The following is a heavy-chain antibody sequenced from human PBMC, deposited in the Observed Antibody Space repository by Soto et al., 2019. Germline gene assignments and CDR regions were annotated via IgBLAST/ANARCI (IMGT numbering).Heavy chain of an antibody. CDR3: AKDRYYYDSSGYPPKVFDY. CDR1: GFTFSSYA. Sequence: GGSLRLSCAASGFTFSSYAMSWVRQAPGKGLEWVSAISGSGGSTYYADSVKGRFTISRDNSKNTLYLQMNSLRAEDTAVYYCAKDRYYYDSSGYPPKVFDYWGQGTLVTVSS. CDR2: ISGSGGST. V-gene: IGHV3-23*01. D-gene: IGHD3-22*01. J-gene: IGHJ4*02.